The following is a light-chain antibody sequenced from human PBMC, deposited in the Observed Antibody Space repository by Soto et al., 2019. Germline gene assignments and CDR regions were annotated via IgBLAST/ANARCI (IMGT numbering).Light chain of an antibody. J-gene: IGLJ7*01. V-gene: IGLV4-69*01. CDR3: QTWGTGIPVV. CDR1: SGHNSNA. Sequence: QSVLTQSPSASASLGASVKLTCTLSSGHNSNAIAWHQQKPEKGPRYLMNVNSDGSHIKGDGIPDRFSGSSSGAERYLTISSLQSEDEADYYCQTWGTGIPVVFGGGTKLTVL. CDR2: VNSDGSH.